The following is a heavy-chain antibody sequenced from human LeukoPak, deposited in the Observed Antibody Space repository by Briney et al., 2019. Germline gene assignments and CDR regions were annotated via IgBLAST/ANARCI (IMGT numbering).Heavy chain of an antibody. Sequence: PGGSLRLSCAASGFTFSSYWMSWVRQPPGKGLEWVANIKQDGSANSNMDSVKGRLSFSRTNAKNSLFLKLNALGAKARAVNYCARDVRPHYWVRGTLVAVST. D-gene: IGHD6-6*01. V-gene: IGHV3-7*04. J-gene: IGHJ4*02. CDR3: ARDVRPHY. CDR1: GFTFSSYW. CDR2: IKQDGSAN.